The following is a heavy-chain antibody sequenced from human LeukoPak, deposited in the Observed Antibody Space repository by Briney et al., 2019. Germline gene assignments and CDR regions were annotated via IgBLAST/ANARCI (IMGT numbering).Heavy chain of an antibody. Sequence: GGSLRLSCAASGFTFSDYILDWVRQAPGKGLEWVGRIRRGANSYTTEYAASVNGRFTISRDDSRNSLYLHMNSLKTEDTAVYHCCRDGGEGGNSAFDIWGQGTMVTVSS. CDR2: IRRGANSYTT. J-gene: IGHJ3*02. CDR3: CRDGGEGGNSAFDI. CDR1: GFTFSDYI. D-gene: IGHD3-16*01. V-gene: IGHV3-72*01.